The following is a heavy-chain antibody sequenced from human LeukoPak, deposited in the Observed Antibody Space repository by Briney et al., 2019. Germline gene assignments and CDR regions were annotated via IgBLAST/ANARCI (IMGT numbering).Heavy chain of an antibody. CDR3: AKNLSPGYYYDGSGYYSGGAFDI. D-gene: IGHD3-22*01. Sequence: GGSLRLSCAASGFTFSSYGMHWVRQAPGKGLEWVAVISYDGSNKYYGDSVKGRFTISRDNSKNTLYLQMNSLRAEDTAVYYCAKNLSPGYYYDGSGYYSGGAFDIWAKGQWSPSLQ. CDR1: GFTFSSYG. CDR2: ISYDGSNK. J-gene: IGHJ3*02. V-gene: IGHV3-30*18.